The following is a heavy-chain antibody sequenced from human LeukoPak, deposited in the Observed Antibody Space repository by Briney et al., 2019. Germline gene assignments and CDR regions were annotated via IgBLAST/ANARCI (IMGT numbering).Heavy chain of an antibody. D-gene: IGHD6-6*01. V-gene: IGHV1-2*02. CDR1: GYIFIGYY. CDR3: ARAHQYSSSFYPLLNFDY. CDR2: INPNTGDT. Sequence: ASVKVSCKASGYIFIGYYMNWVRQAPGQGLEWMGWINPNTGDTKYAQQFQGRVTMTRDTSITTAYMELSRLRSDDTAVYYCARAHQYSSSFYPLLNFDYWGQGTLVTVSS. J-gene: IGHJ4*02.